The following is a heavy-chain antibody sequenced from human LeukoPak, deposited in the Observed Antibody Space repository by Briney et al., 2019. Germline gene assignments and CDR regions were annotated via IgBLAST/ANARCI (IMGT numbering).Heavy chain of an antibody. CDR2: ISAYNGNT. J-gene: IGHJ4*02. CDR1: GYTFTIYG. V-gene: IGHV1-18*01. Sequence: ASVKVSCKASGYTFTIYGISWVRQAPGQGLEWMGWISAYNGNTNYAQKLQGRVTMTTDTSTSTAYMELRSLRSDDTAVYYCARDPPIIADTATGFDYWGQGTLVTVSS. CDR3: ARDPPIIADTATGFDY. D-gene: IGHD5-18*01.